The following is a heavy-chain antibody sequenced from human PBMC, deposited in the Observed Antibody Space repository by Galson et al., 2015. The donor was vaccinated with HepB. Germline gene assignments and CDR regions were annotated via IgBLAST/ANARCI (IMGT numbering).Heavy chain of an antibody. V-gene: IGHV3-23*01. J-gene: IGHJ4*02. D-gene: IGHD6-13*01. CDR3: ATHPGYSSSWPPY. Sequence: SLRLSCAASGFTFSSYGMHWVRQAPGKGLEWVSAISGSGGSTYYADSVKGRFTISRDNSKNTLYLQMNSLRAEDTAVYYCATHPGYSSSWPPYWGQGTLVTVSS. CDR2: ISGSGGST. CDR1: GFTFSSYG.